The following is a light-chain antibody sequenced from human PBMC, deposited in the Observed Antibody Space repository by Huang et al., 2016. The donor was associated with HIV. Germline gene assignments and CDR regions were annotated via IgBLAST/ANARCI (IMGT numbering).Light chain of an antibody. V-gene: IGKV3-20*01. CDR2: RAS. J-gene: IGKJ2*01. Sequence: EIVLTQSPGTLSLSPGERATLSCRASQSVYTNYVGWYQQKPGQAPRLLIYRASSRATGIPDRFSGSGSGTDFTLTISRLEPEDFAVYYCQQYGDSPYTFGQGTKLEIK. CDR3: QQYGDSPYT. CDR1: QSVYTNY.